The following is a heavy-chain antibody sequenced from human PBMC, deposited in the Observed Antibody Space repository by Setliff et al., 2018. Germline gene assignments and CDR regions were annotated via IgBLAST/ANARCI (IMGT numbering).Heavy chain of an antibody. Sequence: ASVKVSCKASGGTFSSYAISWVRQAPGQGLEWMGGIIPIFGTANYAQKFQGRVTITADESTSTAYMELSSLRSEDTAVYYCARGEYTSLPSGVYYHMDVWGKGTTVTVSS. D-gene: IGHD6-6*01. CDR1: GGTFSSYA. CDR2: IIPIFGTA. CDR3: ARGEYTSLPSGVYYHMDV. V-gene: IGHV1-69*13. J-gene: IGHJ6*03.